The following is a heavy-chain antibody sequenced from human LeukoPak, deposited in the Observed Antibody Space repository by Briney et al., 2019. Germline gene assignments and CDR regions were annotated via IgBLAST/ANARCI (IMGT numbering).Heavy chain of an antibody. CDR2: INPNSGGT. V-gene: IGHV1-2*02. CDR3: ARHTYSSGWYFDY. J-gene: IGHJ4*02. CDR1: GYTFTGYY. D-gene: IGHD6-19*01. Sequence: ASVKVSCKASGYTFTGYYMHWVRQAPGQGLEWMGWINPNSGGTNYAQKFQGRVTMTRDMSTSTVYMELSSLRSEDTAVYYCARHTYSSGWYFDYWGQGTLVTVSS.